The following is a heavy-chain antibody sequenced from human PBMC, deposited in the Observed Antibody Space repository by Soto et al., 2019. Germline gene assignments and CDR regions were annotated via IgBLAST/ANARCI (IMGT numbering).Heavy chain of an antibody. CDR3: AKPEEVVRGFDF. CDR2: ISGTGGAA. J-gene: IGHJ4*02. D-gene: IGHD3-10*01. CDR1: GFTFGHSA. V-gene: IGHV3-23*01. Sequence: GGSLRLSCAASGFTFGHSAMSWVRQAPGKGLEWVAAISGTGGAAYYADSVKGRFTISRDNSRNTLFLQMNSLRVDDTAIYHCAKPEEVVRGFDFWGLGTLVTV.